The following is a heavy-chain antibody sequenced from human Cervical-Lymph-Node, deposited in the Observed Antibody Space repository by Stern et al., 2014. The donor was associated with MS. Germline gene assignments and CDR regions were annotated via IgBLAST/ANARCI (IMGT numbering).Heavy chain of an antibody. V-gene: IGHV4-61*02. Sequence: VQLVESGPGLVKPSQTLSLTCTVSGASVNSARYYWSWIRQPAGKGLEWIGRIFASGRVNYNPSLRYRVAISITTAKTHFSVNLISVTAADTAMYFCARDYADIKRGWFDPWGQGTLVTVSS. D-gene: IGHD2-15*01. CDR3: ARDYADIKRGWFDP. CDR1: GASVNSARYY. J-gene: IGHJ5*02. CDR2: IFASGRV.